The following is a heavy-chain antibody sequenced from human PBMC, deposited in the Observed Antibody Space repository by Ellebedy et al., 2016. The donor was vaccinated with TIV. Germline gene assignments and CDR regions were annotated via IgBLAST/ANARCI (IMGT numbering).Heavy chain of an antibody. V-gene: IGHV3-23*01. CDR1: GFTFSSYA. Sequence: GESLKISCAASGFTFSSYAMSWVRQAPGTGLEWVSTMSGGGDNTYYAKSVKGRFTVSRDNSKDTLYLQMNSLRAEDMAVYFCAKEGGYDGSGSSFDYWGQGALVTVSS. D-gene: IGHD3-10*01. CDR2: MSGGGDNT. J-gene: IGHJ4*02. CDR3: AKEGGYDGSGSSFDY.